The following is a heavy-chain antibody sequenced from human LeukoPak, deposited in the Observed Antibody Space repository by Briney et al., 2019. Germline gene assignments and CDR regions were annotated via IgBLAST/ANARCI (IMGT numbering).Heavy chain of an antibody. CDR1: GFTFSSYA. D-gene: IGHD5-18*01. CDR2: ISGSGGST. J-gene: IGHJ4*02. V-gene: IGHV3-23*01. CDR3: AKDRGYSYGLSEIYYFDY. Sequence: GGSLRLSCAVSGFTFSSYAMNWVRQAPGKGLEWVSGISGSGGSTYYADSAKGRFTISRDNSKNTLYLQMNSLRAEDTAIYYCAKDRGYSYGLSEIYYFDYWGQGTLVTVSS.